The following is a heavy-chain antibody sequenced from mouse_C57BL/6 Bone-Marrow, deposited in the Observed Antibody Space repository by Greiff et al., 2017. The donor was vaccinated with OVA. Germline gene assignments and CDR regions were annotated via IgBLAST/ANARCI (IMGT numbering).Heavy chain of an antibody. Sequence: QVQLQQPGAELVKPGASVKLSCKASGYTFTSYWMQWVKQRPGQGLEWIGEIDPSDSYTNYNQKFKGKATLTVDTSSSTAYMQLSSLTSEDSAVYYCAITGGFAYWGQGTLVSVSA. J-gene: IGHJ3*01. CDR1: GYTFTSYW. D-gene: IGHD4-1*01. CDR3: AITGGFAY. V-gene: IGHV1-50*01. CDR2: IDPSDSYT.